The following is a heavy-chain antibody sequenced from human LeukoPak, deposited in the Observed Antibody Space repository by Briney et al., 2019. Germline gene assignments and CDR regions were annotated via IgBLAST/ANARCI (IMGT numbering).Heavy chain of an antibody. CDR3: ARAVVAATFGWFDP. CDR1: GGSISSGGYS. CDR2: IYHSGST. V-gene: IGHV4-30-2*01. D-gene: IGHD2-15*01. J-gene: IGHJ5*02. Sequence: SETLSLTCAVSGGSISSGGYSWSWIRQPPGKGLEWIGYIYHSGSTYYNPSLKSRVTIPVDRSKNQFSLKLSSVTAADTAVYYCARAVVAATFGWFDPWGQGTLVTVSS.